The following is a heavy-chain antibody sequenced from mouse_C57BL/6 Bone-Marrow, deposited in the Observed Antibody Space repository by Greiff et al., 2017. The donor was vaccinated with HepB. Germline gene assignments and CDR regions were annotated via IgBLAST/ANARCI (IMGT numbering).Heavy chain of an antibody. CDR2: ISYDGSN. J-gene: IGHJ3*01. CDR1: GYSITSGYY. D-gene: IGHD2-3*01. CDR3: AIYDGYHWFAY. Sequence: DVQLQESGPGLVKPSQSLSLTCSVTGYSITSGYYWNWIRQFPGNKLEWMGYISYDGSNNYNPSLKNRISITRDTSKNQFFLKLNSVTTEDTATYYCAIYDGYHWFAYWGQGTLVTVSA. V-gene: IGHV3-6*01.